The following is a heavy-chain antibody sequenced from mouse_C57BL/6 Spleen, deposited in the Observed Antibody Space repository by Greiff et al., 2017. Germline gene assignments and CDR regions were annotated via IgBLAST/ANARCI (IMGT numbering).Heavy chain of an antibody. CDR3: ARDYDYDEGYAMDY. Sequence: VQLKESGGGLVQPGGSLKLSCAASGFTFSDYYMYWVRQTPEKRLEWVAYISNGGGSTYYPDTVKGRFTISRDNAKNTLYMQMSRLKSEDTAMYYCARDYDYDEGYAMDYWGQGTSVTVSS. D-gene: IGHD2-4*01. CDR1: GFTFSDYY. J-gene: IGHJ4*01. CDR2: ISNGGGST. V-gene: IGHV5-12*01.